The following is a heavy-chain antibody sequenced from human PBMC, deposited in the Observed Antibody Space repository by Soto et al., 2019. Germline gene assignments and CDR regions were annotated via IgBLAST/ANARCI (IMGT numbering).Heavy chain of an antibody. CDR2: ILSSGGCT. V-gene: IGHV3-21*01. CDR1: GFTFSSYA. Sequence: PGGSLRLSCAASGFTFSSYAMNWVRQAPGKGLEWVSGILSSGGCTYYADSVRGRFTISRDNSKNSLYLQMNSLRAEDTAVYYCARVGGYFDYGGREPLVTVSS. D-gene: IGHD6-13*01. CDR3: ARVGGYFDY. J-gene: IGHJ4*02.